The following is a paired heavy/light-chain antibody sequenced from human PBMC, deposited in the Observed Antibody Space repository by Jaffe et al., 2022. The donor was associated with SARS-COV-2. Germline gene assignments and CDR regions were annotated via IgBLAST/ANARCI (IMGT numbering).Light chain of an antibody. CDR1: QSVSSTY. V-gene: IGKV3-20*01. CDR2: GAS. J-gene: IGKJ4*01. Sequence: EIVLTQSPGTLSLSPGDRATLSCRASQSVSSTYLAWYQQKPGRAPILLIYGASSRATGISDRFSGSGSGTDFTLIISRLEPEDFAVYYCQQYGSSPLTFGGGTKVEIK. CDR3: QQYGSSPLT.
Heavy chain of an antibody. CDR2: INPGNDDM. V-gene: IGHV1-3*01. CDR1: GYAFTTYG. Sequence: QVQLVQSGAEVKKPGASVKVSCKASGYAFTTYGLHWVRQAPGQRPQWMGWINPGNDDMSYSQQFQGRVNITRDTSASTAYMELSNLIFGDTAVYYCARNSRTRDYWYFDLWGRGTLVTVSS. CDR3: ARNSRTRDYWYFDL. J-gene: IGHJ2*01.